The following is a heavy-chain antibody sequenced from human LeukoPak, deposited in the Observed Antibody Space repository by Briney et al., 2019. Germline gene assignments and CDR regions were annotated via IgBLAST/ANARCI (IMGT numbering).Heavy chain of an antibody. D-gene: IGHD3-10*01. J-gene: IGHJ4*02. V-gene: IGHV4-59*08. CDR2: IYYSGTT. Sequence: SETLSLTCTVSGVSMSNYYWSWIRQPPGKRLEWMGSIYYSGTTNFNPSLKSRVTISIDTSKSQFSLKLNSVTAADTSVFYCARLTANYFGDKRVYYFDYWGQGTLVTVSS. CDR3: ARLTANYFGDKRVYYFDY. CDR1: GVSMSNYY.